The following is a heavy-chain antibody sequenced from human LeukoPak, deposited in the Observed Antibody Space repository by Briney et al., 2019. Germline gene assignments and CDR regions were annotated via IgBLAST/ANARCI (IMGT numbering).Heavy chain of an antibody. Sequence: PSETLSLTCTVSGGSISSGDYYWSWIRQPPGKGLEWIGYIYYSGSTYYNPSLKSRVTISVDTSKNQFSLKLSSVTAADTAVYYCARAPPHYYDFWSGYYKELPNAFDIWGQGTMVTVSS. CDR2: IYYSGST. J-gene: IGHJ3*02. CDR3: ARAPPHYYDFWSGYYKELPNAFDI. D-gene: IGHD3-3*01. CDR1: GGSISSGDYY. V-gene: IGHV4-30-4*01.